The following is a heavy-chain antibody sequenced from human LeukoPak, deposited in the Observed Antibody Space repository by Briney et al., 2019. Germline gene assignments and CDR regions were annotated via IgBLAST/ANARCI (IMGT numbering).Heavy chain of an antibody. J-gene: IGHJ2*01. CDR2: IYTSGST. Sequence: PSQTLSLTCTVSGDSISSGDYYWSWIRQPAGKGLEWIGRIYTSGSTKYNPSLKSRVTMSLDTSKKQFSLKLSSVTATDTAVYYCARLTSSWYQDWYFDLWGRGTLVTVSS. CDR1: GDSISSGDYY. D-gene: IGHD6-13*01. CDR3: ARLTSSWYQDWYFDL. V-gene: IGHV4-61*02.